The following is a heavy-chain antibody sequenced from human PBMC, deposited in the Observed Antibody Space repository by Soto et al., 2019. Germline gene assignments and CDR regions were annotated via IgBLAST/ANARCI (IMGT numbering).Heavy chain of an antibody. CDR2: ISGSGGST. J-gene: IGHJ6*02. CDR3: AKDRSNGVFARDGMDV. Sequence: EVQLLESGGGLVQPGGSLRLSCAASGFTFSSYAMSWVRQAPGKGLEWVSAISGSGGSTYYADSVKGRFTISRDNSKTTLYLQMNSLRAEDTAVYYGAKDRSNGVFARDGMDVWGQGTTVTVSS. CDR1: GFTFSSYA. V-gene: IGHV3-23*01. D-gene: IGHD3-10*02.